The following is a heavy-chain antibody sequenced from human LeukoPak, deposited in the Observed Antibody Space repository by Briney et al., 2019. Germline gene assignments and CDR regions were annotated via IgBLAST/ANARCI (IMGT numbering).Heavy chain of an antibody. CDR1: GFTFISDT. V-gene: IGHV3-21*01. D-gene: IGHD4-17*01. CDR2: LSSGSTYM. CDR3: ARDHLPLYGDFFDS. Sequence: GGSLRLSCAASGFTFISDTMNWVRQAPGKGLEWVSSLSSGSTYMYYADSVKGRFTISRDNAKNSLFLQMNSLRAEDTAIYYCARDHLPLYGDFFDSWGLGILVTVSS. J-gene: IGHJ4*02.